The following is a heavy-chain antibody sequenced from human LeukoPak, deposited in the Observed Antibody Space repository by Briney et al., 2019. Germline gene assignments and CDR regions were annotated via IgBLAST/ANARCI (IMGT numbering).Heavy chain of an antibody. V-gene: IGHV3-30*04. CDR3: ARRIAGDGSHAFDI. Sequence: GGSLRLSCAASGFTFSSYAVHWVRQAPGKGLEWVAVISYDGSNKYYADSVKGRFTISRDNSKNTLYPQMNSLRAEDTAVYYCARRIAGDGSHAFDIWGQGTMVTVSS. CDR2: ISYDGSNK. J-gene: IGHJ3*02. D-gene: IGHD6-19*01. CDR1: GFTFSSYA.